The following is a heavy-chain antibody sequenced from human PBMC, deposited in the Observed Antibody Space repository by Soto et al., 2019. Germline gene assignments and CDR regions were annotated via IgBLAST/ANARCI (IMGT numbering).Heavy chain of an antibody. CDR1: GGAISSSSYF. CDR2: IYYSGST. V-gene: IGHV4-39*01. J-gene: IGHJ6*02. D-gene: IGHD4-17*01. CDR3: ASAFYGDYATYYYGMDV. Sequence: SETLSLTCTVSGGAISSSSYFVSCIRQPPWNGLAWIGSIYYSGSTYYNPSLKNRVTISVDTSKNQFSLKLSPVTAADTAVYYCASAFYGDYATYYYGMDVWGQGTTVTVSS.